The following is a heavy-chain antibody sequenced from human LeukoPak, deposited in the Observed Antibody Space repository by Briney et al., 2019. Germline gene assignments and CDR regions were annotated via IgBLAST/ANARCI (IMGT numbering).Heavy chain of an antibody. CDR3: ARGYYDILTGYYDPWWFDP. Sequence: SETLSLTCTVSGGSISSYYWGWIRQPAGKGLEGIGRIYTRGSTNYNTSLKSRVTMSVDKSKNQFSPKLSSVTAADTAVYYCARGYYDILTGYYDPWWFDPWGQGTLVTVSS. CDR1: GGSISSYY. CDR2: IYTRGST. V-gene: IGHV4-4*07. D-gene: IGHD3-9*01. J-gene: IGHJ5*02.